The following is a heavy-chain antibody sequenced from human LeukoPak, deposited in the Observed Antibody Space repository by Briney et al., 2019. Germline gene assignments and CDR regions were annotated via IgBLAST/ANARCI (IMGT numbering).Heavy chain of an antibody. CDR1: GFTFSSYG. CDR2: ISYDGSNK. V-gene: IGHV3-30*03. CDR3: ARAPVSPVLRYFDWSSGSYYFDY. Sequence: GRSLRLSCAASGFTFSSYGMHWVRQAPGKGLEWVAVISYDGSNKYYADSVKGRFTISRDNSKNTLYLQMNSLRAEDTAVYYCARAPVSPVLRYFDWSSGSYYFDYWGQGTLVTVSS. D-gene: IGHD3-9*01. J-gene: IGHJ4*02.